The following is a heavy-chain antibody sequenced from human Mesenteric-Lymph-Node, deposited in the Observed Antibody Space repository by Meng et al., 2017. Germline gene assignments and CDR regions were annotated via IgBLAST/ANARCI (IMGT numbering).Heavy chain of an antibody. V-gene: IGHV3-53*04. D-gene: IGHD3-10*01. J-gene: IGHJ6*02. CDR1: GFTVSSNY. Sequence: GGSLRLSCAASGFTVSSNYMSWVRQAPGKGLEWVSVIYSGGSTYYADSVKGRFTISRHNSKNTLYLQMNSLGAEDTAVYYCAREGGELLWLGESSDSMGVWGQGTTVTVSS. CDR2: IYSGGST. CDR3: AREGGELLWLGESSDSMGV.